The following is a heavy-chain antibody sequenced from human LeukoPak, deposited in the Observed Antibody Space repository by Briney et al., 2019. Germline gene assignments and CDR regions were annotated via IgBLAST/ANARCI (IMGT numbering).Heavy chain of an antibody. CDR2: LYSDDSA. Sequence: GGSLRLSCAASGFTFSNYWMSWVRQAPGKALEWVSLLYSDDSAYYPDSVKGRFTISRDNSKSTLHLQMDTLRTEDTAMYYCARDPWQGSTTLHWGQGIMVTVSS. CDR1: GFTFSNYW. J-gene: IGHJ4*02. D-gene: IGHD1-26*01. CDR3: ARDPWQGSTTLH. V-gene: IGHV3-66*02.